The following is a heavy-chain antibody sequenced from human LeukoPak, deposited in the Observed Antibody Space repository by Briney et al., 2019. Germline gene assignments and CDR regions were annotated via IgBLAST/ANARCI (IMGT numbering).Heavy chain of an antibody. J-gene: IGHJ6*03. CDR1: GYTFTIYD. CDR2: MNPNSGNT. D-gene: IGHD3-16*02. V-gene: IGHV1-8*02. CDR3: ARGLSSLGGVIVMGPRRATSGYYMDV. Sequence: ASVKVSCKASGYTFTIYDINWVRQATGQGLEWMGWMNPNSGNTGYAQKFQGRVTMTRNTSISTAYMELSSLRSEDTAVYYCARGLSSLGGVIVMGPRRATSGYYMDVWGKGTTVTISS.